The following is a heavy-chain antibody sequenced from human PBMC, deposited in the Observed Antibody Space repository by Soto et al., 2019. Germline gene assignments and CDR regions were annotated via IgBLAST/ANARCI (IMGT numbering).Heavy chain of an antibody. J-gene: IGHJ5*02. D-gene: IGHD4-4*01. CDR1: GYTFTGYY. CDR3: ARDLGDYRNIGWFDR. V-gene: IGHV1-2*02. Sequence: ASVKVSCKASGYTFTGYYMHWVRQAPGQGLEWMGWINPNSGGTNYAQKFQGRVTMTRDTSISTAYMELSRLRSDDTAVYYCARDLGDYRNIGWFDRWGQGTLVTVSS. CDR2: INPNSGGT.